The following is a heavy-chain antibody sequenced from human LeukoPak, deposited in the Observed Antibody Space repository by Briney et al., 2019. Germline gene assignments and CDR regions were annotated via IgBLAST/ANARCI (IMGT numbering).Heavy chain of an antibody. CDR1: GFTFSTFA. Sequence: GGSLRLSCAASGFTFSTFAMSWVRQAPGKGLEWVSTISGSGTSTYFADSVKDRFTISRDNSKNTLYLQMNSLRAEDTAVYYCAKDPEQLIGYCSGGTCSLRYWGQGTLVTVSS. CDR3: AKDPEQLIGYCSGGTCSLRY. CDR2: ISGSGTST. J-gene: IGHJ4*02. V-gene: IGHV3-23*01. D-gene: IGHD2-15*01.